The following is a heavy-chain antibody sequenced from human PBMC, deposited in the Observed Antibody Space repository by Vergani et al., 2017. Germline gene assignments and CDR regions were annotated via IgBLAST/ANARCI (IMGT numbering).Heavy chain of an antibody. CDR2: IYYSGST. CDR3: ARRTTMVRGVLEIARYYFDY. V-gene: IGHV4-39*01. Sequence: QLQLQESGPGLVKPSETLSLTCTVSGGSISSSSYYWGWIRQPPGKGLGWSGSIYYSGSTYYNPPLKIRVTISVDTSKNQFSLKLSSVTAADTAVYYCARRTTMVRGVLEIARYYFDYWGQGTLVTVSS. J-gene: IGHJ4*02. CDR1: GGSISSSSYY. D-gene: IGHD3-10*01.